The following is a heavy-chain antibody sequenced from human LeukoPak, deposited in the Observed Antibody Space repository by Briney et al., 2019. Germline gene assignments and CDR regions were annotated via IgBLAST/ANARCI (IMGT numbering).Heavy chain of an antibody. V-gene: IGHV4-39*07. D-gene: IGHD2-21*01. CDR3: ARGLLSHDAFDI. J-gene: IGHJ3*02. CDR1: GGSISSSSYY. CDR2: IYTSGST. Sequence: SETLSLTCTVSGGSISSSSYYWGWIRQPPGRGLEWIGRIYTSGSTNYNPSLKSRVTMSVDTSKNQFSLKLSSVTAADTAVYYCARGLLSHDAFDIWGRGTMVTVSS.